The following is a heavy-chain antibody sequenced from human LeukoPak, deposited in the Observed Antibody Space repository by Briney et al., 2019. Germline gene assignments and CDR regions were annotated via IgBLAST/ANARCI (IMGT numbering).Heavy chain of an antibody. D-gene: IGHD6-6*01. CDR3: ARDRYSSSSPEY. J-gene: IGHJ4*02. CDR1: GGSISSSSYY. Sequence: SETLSLTCTVSGGSISSSSYYWGWIRQSPGKGLEWIGSMDYSGSTYYNPSLKSRVTISVDTSKNQFSLKLTSVTAADTAVYYCARDRYSSSSPEYWGQGTLVTVSS. V-gene: IGHV4-39*07. CDR2: MDYSGST.